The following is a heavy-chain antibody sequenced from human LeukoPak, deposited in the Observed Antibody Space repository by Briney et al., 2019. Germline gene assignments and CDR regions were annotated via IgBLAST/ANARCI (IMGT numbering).Heavy chain of an antibody. CDR1: GHNFNTYW. Sequence: GESLKISCQGSGHNFNTYWIGWVRQKPGKGLEWMGIIYPGDSDTRYRPSFQGQVTISADKSISTAYLQWSSLKASDTAMYYCARSYYDFWSGYYRSVWFDPWGQGTLVTVSS. D-gene: IGHD3-3*01. V-gene: IGHV5-51*03. J-gene: IGHJ5*02. CDR2: IYPGDSDT. CDR3: ARSYYDFWSGYYRSVWFDP.